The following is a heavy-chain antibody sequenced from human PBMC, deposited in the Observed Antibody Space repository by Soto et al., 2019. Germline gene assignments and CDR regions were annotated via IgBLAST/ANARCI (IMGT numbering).Heavy chain of an antibody. CDR1: GFAFTDYY. V-gene: IGHV3-11*01. CDR2: ISSSGNTI. CDR3: ARGIDYYGTGSFSQGDY. Sequence: GGSLRLSCAASGFAFTDYYMNWIRQAPGKGLEWVSYISSSGNTIYYADSVKGRFTTSRDNAKKSLFLQMNSLRAEDTAVYHCARGIDYYGTGSFSQGDYWGQGALVTVSS. J-gene: IGHJ4*02. D-gene: IGHD3-10*01.